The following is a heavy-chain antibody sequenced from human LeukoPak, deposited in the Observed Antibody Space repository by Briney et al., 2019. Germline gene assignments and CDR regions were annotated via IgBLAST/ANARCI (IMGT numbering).Heavy chain of an antibody. J-gene: IGHJ3*02. V-gene: IGHV4-59*12. CDR2: IYYSGST. CDR3: ARLLRYAFDI. D-gene: IGHD3-9*01. CDR1: GGSISSYY. Sequence: PSETLSLTCTVSGGSISSYYWSWIRQPPGKGLEWIGYIYYSGSTNYNPSLKSRVTISVDTSKNQFSLKLSSVTAADTAVYYCARLLRYAFDIWGQGTMVTVSS.